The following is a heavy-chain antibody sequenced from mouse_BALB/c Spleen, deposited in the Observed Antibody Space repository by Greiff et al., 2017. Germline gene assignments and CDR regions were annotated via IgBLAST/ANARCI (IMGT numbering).Heavy chain of an antibody. V-gene: IGHV2-6-7*01. CDR2: IWGDGST. CDR3: ARGYGYDGHYFDY. CDR1: GFSLTGYG. D-gene: IGHD2-2*01. Sequence: QVQLKESGPGLVAPSQSLSITCTVSGFSLTGYGVNWVRQPLGKGLEWLGMIWGDGSTDYNSALKSRLSISKDNSKSQVFLKMNSLQTDDTARYYCARGYGYDGHYFDYWGQGTTLTVSA. J-gene: IGHJ2*01.